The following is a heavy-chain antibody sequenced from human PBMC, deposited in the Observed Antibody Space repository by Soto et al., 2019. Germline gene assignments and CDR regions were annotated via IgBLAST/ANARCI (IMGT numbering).Heavy chain of an antibody. J-gene: IGHJ6*02. CDR1: GFTFSNFD. CDR2: IGAARDP. D-gene: IGHD2-2*02. Sequence: PGGSLRLSCATSGFTFSNFDMHWVRQVPGKGLEWVSAIGAARDPYYLGSVKGRFTISRENAENSVYLQMNDLRAGDSAVYYCARGYTGRLPRREDYYYAMDVWGQGTTVTVSS. CDR3: ARGYTGRLPRREDYYYAMDV. V-gene: IGHV3-13*05.